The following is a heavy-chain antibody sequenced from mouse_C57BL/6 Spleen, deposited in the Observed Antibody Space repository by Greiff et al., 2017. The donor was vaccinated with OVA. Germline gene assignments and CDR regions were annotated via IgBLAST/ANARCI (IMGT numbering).Heavy chain of an antibody. J-gene: IGHJ4*01. CDR3: ARNYGSSYAMDY. D-gene: IGHD1-1*01. CDR2: IYPRSGNT. V-gene: IGHV1-81*01. CDR1: GYTFTSYG. Sequence: QVQLQQSGAELARPGASMKLSCKASGYTFTSYGISWVKQRTGQGLEWIGEIYPRSGNTYYNEKFKGKATLTADKSSSTAYMELRSLTSEDSAVYFCARNYGSSYAMDYWGQGTSVTVSS.